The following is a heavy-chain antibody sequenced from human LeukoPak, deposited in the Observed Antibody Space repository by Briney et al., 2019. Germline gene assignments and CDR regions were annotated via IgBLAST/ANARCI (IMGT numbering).Heavy chain of an antibody. D-gene: IGHD2-21*01. Sequence: GGSLRVSCAASGFTVSSNYMSWVRQAPGKGVEWVSVIYSGGSTYYADSVKGRFTISRDNSKNTLYLQMNSLRAEDTAVYYCARDRALSGDSGDYWGQGTLVTVSS. CDR1: GFTVSSNY. V-gene: IGHV3-66*01. J-gene: IGHJ4*02. CDR3: ARDRALSGDSGDY. CDR2: IYSGGST.